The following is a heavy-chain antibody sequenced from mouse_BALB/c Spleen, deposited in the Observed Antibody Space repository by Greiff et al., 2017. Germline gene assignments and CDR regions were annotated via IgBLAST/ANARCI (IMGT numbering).Heavy chain of an antibody. CDR3: ARRDYYRYLAWFAY. V-gene: IGHV5-12-2*01. CDR1: GFTFSSYT. Sequence: EVKVEESGGGLVQPGGSLKLSCAASGFTFSSYTMSWVRQTPEKRLEWVAYISNGGGSTYYPDTVKGRFTISRDNAKNTLYLQMSSLKSEDTAMYYCARRDYYRYLAWFAYWGQGTLVTVSA. J-gene: IGHJ3*01. CDR2: ISNGGGST. D-gene: IGHD2-14*01.